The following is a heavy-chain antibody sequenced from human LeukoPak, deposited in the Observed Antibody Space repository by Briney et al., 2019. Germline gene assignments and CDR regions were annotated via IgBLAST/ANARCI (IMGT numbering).Heavy chain of an antibody. CDR3: TGDFQFLNAFDM. J-gene: IGHJ3*02. V-gene: IGHV3-48*01. CDR1: DFSFRSYP. CDR2: INTVGSTI. Sequence: GGSPRLSCTASDFSFRSYPMYWVRQAPGKGLEWLSYINTVGSTIYYADSVKGRFTVSRDNAKNSLYLQMNSLRAEDTAVYFCTGDFQFLNAFDMWGQGTLVTVSS.